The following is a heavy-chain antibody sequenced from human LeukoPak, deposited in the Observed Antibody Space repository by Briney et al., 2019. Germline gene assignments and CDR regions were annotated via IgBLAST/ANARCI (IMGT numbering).Heavy chain of an antibody. CDR3: AYYHFWSGHALEN. CDR2: ISSSSSTI. Sequence: GGSLRLSCAASGFTFSSYSMNWVRQAPGKGLEWVSYISSSSSTIYYADSVKGRFTISRDTSKTTVYLQMNSLRGDDTAIYYFAYYHFWSGHALENWGQGTMVTVSS. CDR1: GFTFSSYS. D-gene: IGHD3-3*01. V-gene: IGHV3-48*01. J-gene: IGHJ3*02.